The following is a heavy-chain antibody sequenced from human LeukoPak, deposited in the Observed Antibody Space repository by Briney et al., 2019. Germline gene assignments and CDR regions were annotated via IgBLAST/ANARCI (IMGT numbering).Heavy chain of an antibody. V-gene: IGHV4-34*01. CDR1: GASFSGYY. J-gene: IGHJ4*02. CDR3: ARQKVARWLQSRYYFDY. Sequence: SETLSITCAVYGASFSGYYWSWIRQPPGKGLEWIGEINHSGSTNYNPSLKSRVTISVDTSKNQFSLKLSSVTAADTAVYYCARQKVARWLQSRYYFDYWGQGTLVTVSS. CDR2: INHSGST. D-gene: IGHD5-24*01.